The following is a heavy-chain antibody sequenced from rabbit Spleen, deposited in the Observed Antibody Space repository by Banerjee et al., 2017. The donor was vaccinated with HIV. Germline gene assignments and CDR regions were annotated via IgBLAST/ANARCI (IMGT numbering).Heavy chain of an antibody. J-gene: IGHJ2*01. Sequence: QSLEESGGDLVKPGASLTLTCTASGVSFSSSSYMCWVRQAPGKGLEWIACIDIGSSGFTYFATWAKGRFTISKTSSTTVTLQMTSLTVADTATYFCARNYVNAFDPWGPGTLVTVS. CDR3: ARNYVNAFDP. CDR1: GVSFSSSSY. D-gene: IGHD1-1*01. V-gene: IGHV1S40*01. CDR2: IDIGSSGFT.